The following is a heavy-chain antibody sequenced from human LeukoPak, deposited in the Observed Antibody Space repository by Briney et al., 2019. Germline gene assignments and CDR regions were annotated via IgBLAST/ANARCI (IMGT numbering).Heavy chain of an antibody. Sequence: ASVKVSCKVSGYTLTELSMHWVRQPPGKGLEWMGGFDPEDGETIYAQKFQGRVTMTEDTSTDTAYMELSSLRSEDTAVYYCATDYYGSGSSFDYWGQGTLVTVSS. V-gene: IGHV1-24*01. CDR1: GYTLTELS. CDR3: ATDYYGSGSSFDY. CDR2: FDPEDGET. D-gene: IGHD3-10*01. J-gene: IGHJ4*02.